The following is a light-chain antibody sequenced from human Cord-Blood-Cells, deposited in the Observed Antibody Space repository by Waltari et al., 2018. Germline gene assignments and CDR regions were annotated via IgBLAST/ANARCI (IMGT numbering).Light chain of an antibody. CDR3: QQYYSTPYT. CDR2: WAS. Sequence: DIVMTQSPDSLAVCLGERATNHCKPSQSVLYSSNNKNYLAWYQQKPGQPPKLLIYWASTRESGVPDRFSGSGSGTDFTLTISNLQAEDVAVYYCQQYYSTPYTFGQGTKLEIK. CDR1: QSVLYSSNNKNY. J-gene: IGKJ2*01. V-gene: IGKV4-1*01.